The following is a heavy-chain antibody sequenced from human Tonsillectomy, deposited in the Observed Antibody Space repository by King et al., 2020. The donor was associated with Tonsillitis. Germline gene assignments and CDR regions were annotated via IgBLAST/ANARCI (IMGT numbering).Heavy chain of an antibody. Sequence: VQLQQRGAGLLKPSETLSLTCAVYGGSFSDYYWSWIRQPPGKGLEWIGEINHSGSTNYNPSLESRVTISVDTSKNQFSLKLSSGTAADTAVYYCARGLDYHDRPFFDWGQGTLVTVSS. J-gene: IGHJ4*02. V-gene: IGHV4-34*01. D-gene: IGHD3-3*01. CDR2: INHSGST. CDR3: ARGLDYHDRPFFD. CDR1: GGSFSDYY.